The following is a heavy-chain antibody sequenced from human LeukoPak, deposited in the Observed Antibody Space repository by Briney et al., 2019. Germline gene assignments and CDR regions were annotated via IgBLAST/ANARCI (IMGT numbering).Heavy chain of an antibody. Sequence: GGSLRLSCAASGFTFSSYWMHWVRQAPGKGLVWVSRINSDGSSTSYADSVKGRFTISRDNSKSTLDLQMNSLRAEDTALYYCARDGSWGWAQYDYWGQGILVTVSS. CDR3: ARDGSWGWAQYDY. J-gene: IGHJ4*01. V-gene: IGHV3-74*01. CDR1: GFTFSSYW. CDR2: INSDGSST. D-gene: IGHD5-24*01.